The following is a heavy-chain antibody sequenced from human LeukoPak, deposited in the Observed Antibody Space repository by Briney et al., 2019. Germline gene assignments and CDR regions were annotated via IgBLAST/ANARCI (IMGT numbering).Heavy chain of an antibody. CDR1: GYSISSGYY. J-gene: IGHJ6*04. D-gene: IGHD3-10*01. CDR2: IYHSGST. CDR3: ARDAYYYGSGSYYRMDV. Sequence: SETLSLTCTVSGYSISSGYYWGWIRQPPGKGLEWIGSIYHSGSTYYNPSLKSRVTISVDTSKNQFSLKLSSVTAADTAVYYCARDAYYYGSGSYYRMDVWGKGTTVTISS. V-gene: IGHV4-38-2*02.